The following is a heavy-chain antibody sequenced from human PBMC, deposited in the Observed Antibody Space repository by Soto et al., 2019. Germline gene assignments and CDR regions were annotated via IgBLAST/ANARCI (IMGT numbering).Heavy chain of an antibody. CDR3: ARSLGRGWTPY. J-gene: IGHJ4*02. V-gene: IGHV1-69*06. CDR2: IIPVFNTT. Sequence: QVHLVQSEAEVKKPGSSVKVSCKALGAPSGGFTVSWLRQAPGQGLEWVGGIIPVFNTTYYAQKFQGRVTILADKSTSTAYMELSNLRSEDTAVYYCARSLGRGWTPYWGQGTLVTVSS. CDR1: GAPSGGFT. D-gene: IGHD6-19*01.